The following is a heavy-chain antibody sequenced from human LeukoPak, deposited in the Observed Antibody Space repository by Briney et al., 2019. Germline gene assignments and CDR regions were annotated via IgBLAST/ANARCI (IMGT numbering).Heavy chain of an antibody. Sequence: GGSLRLSCAASGFTFDDYAMHWVRQAPGKGLEWVSLISWDGGSTYYADSVKGRFTISRDNSKNSLYLQMNRLRAEDTAVYYCARGLLGGYYFDYWGQGTLVTVSS. CDR2: ISWDGGST. V-gene: IGHV3-43D*03. D-gene: IGHD3-16*01. CDR1: GFTFDDYA. J-gene: IGHJ4*02. CDR3: ARGLLGGYYFDY.